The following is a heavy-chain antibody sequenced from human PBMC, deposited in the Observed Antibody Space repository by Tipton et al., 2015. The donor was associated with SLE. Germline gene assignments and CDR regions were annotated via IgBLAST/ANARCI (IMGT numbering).Heavy chain of an antibody. J-gene: IGHJ4*02. CDR3: ARGPDYYDSSGYPY. V-gene: IGHV4-39*07. CDR1: GGSISSSSYY. Sequence: TLSLTCTVSGGSISSSSYYWGWIRQSPGKGLEWIGSINHSGSTNYNPSLKSRVTISVDTSKNQFSLKLSSVTAADTAVYYCARGPDYYDSSGYPYWGQGTLVTVSS. D-gene: IGHD3-22*01. CDR2: INHSGST.